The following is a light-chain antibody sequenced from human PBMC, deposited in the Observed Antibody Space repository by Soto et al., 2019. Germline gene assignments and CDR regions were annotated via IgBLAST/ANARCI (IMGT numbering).Light chain of an antibody. CDR2: ETS. V-gene: IGKV1-39*01. J-gene: IGKJ2*02. CDR1: QNVRSY. Sequence: DTQMTQSPSSLSASVGDRVTITCRASQNVRSYVNWYQQKPGKAPNVLIYETSTLQDGVPSRFSGDGYGTDFTLSISSLHPEDFATYYCQQTFSLPRTFGQGTKVDIK. CDR3: QQTFSLPRT.